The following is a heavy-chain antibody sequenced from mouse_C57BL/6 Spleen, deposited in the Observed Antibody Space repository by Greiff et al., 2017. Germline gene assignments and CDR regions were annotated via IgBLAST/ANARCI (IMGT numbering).Heavy chain of an antibody. D-gene: IGHD2-4*01. J-gene: IGHJ3*01. CDR1: GYAFSSSW. Sequence: VKLQESGPELVKPGASVKISCKASGYAFSSSWMNWVKQRPGKGLEWIGRIYPGDGDTNYNGKFKGKATLTADKSSSTAYMQLSSLTSEDSAVYFCAREDVYYDYDDGFAYWGQVTLVTVSA. CDR2: IYPGDGDT. CDR3: AREDVYYDYDDGFAY. V-gene: IGHV1-82*01.